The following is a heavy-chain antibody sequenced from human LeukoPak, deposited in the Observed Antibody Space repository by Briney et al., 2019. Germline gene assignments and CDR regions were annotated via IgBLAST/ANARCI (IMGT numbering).Heavy chain of an antibody. CDR2: INPNSGGT. V-gene: IGHV1-2*02. CDR3: ARRSVIVVITPTDDAFDI. J-gene: IGHJ3*02. CDR1: GYTFTGYY. Sequence: ASVKVSCKASGYTFTGYYMHWVRQAPGQGLEWMGWINPNSGGTNYAQKFQDRVTMTRDTSISTAYMQLGRLGFDDTAIYYCARRSVIVVITPTDDAFDIWGQGTMVTVSS. D-gene: IGHD3-22*01.